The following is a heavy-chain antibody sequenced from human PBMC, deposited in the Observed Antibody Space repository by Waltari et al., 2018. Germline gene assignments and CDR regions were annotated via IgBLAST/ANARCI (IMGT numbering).Heavy chain of an antibody. CDR3: AKDIGGGAYYYYGMDV. J-gene: IGHJ6*02. V-gene: IGHV3-9*03. D-gene: IGHD1-26*01. CDR1: GFTFDDYA. CDR2: ISWNSGSI. Sequence: EVQLVESGGGLVQPGRSLRLSCAASGFTFDDYAMHWVRQAPGKGLEWGSGISWNSGSIGYADSVKGRFTISRDNAKNSLYLQMNSLRAEDMALYYCAKDIGGGAYYYYGMDVWGQGTTVTVSS.